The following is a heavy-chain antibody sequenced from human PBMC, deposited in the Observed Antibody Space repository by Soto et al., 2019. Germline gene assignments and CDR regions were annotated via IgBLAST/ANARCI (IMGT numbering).Heavy chain of an antibody. Sequence: GESLEISCQATGYMFTAYGIGWVRQMPGKGLEWMGIIYPSDSDTRYSPSLQGQVTISADKSISTAYLQWSSLQASDTAMYYCARHPAARTTELDYWGQGTLVTVSS. J-gene: IGHJ4*02. D-gene: IGHD4-17*01. CDR3: ARHPAARTTELDY. V-gene: IGHV5-51*01. CDR2: IYPSDSDT. CDR1: GYMFTAYG.